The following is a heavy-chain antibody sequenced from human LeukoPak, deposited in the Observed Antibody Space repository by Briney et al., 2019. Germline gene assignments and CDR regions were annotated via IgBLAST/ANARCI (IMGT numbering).Heavy chain of an antibody. CDR2: INHSGST. J-gene: IGHJ4*02. V-gene: IGHV4-34*01. CDR1: GGSFSGYY. D-gene: IGHD1-7*01. CDR3: ARLDGTTGFDY. Sequence: SETLSLTCAVYGGSFSGYYWSWIRQPPGKGLEWIGEINHSGSTNYNPSLKSRVTISVDTFKNQFSLKLSSVTAADTAVYYCARLDGTTGFDYWGQGTLVTVSS.